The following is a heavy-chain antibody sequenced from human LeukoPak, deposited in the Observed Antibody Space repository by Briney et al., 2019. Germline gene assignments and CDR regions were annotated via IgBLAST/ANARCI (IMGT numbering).Heavy chain of an antibody. D-gene: IGHD2-21*02. V-gene: IGHV3-23*01. CDR3: AKVPLGDSYYFDY. CDR2: ISGSGGST. J-gene: IGHJ4*02. Sequence: GGSLRLSCAASGFTFSSYAMSWVRQAPGKGLEGVSAISGSGGSTYYADSVKGRFTISRDNSKNTLYLQMNSLRAEDTAVYYCAKVPLGDSYYFDYWGQGTLVTVSS. CDR1: GFTFSSYA.